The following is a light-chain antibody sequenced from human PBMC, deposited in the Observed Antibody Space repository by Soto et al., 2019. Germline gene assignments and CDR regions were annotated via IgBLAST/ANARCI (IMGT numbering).Light chain of an antibody. CDR2: GAS. CDR1: QTVGRNF. CDR3: QEYANAPLT. J-gene: IGKJ4*01. Sequence: EIVLTQSPGTLSLSPGDRAILSCRASQTVGRNFLAWYQQKPVQAPRLLIHGASSRATGVQDRFSGSASGTDFILTINRLEPEDCAVYDCQEYANAPLTYGGGNKVEIK. V-gene: IGKV3-20*01.